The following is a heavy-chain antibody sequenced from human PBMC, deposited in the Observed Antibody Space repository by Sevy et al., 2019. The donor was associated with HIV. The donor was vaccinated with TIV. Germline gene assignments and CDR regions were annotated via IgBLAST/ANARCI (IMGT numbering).Heavy chain of an antibody. V-gene: IGHV3-30*18. Sequence: GGSLRLSCAASGFTFGSFGMHWVRQAPGKGLEWVSFISYDGSHKKYADSVKGRLTVSRDKSKNTLYLQMNSLRAEDTAVYYCAKDLDYFDSSAGPSSLIYNYYYGMEDWGPGTTVTVSS. CDR2: ISYDGSHK. D-gene: IGHD3-22*01. J-gene: IGHJ6*02. CDR1: GFTFGSFG. CDR3: AKDLDYFDSSAGPSSLIYNYYYGMED.